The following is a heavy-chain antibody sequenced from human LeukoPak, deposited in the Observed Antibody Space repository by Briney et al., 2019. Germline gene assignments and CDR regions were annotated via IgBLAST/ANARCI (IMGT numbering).Heavy chain of an antibody. D-gene: IGHD3-16*01. J-gene: IGHJ4*02. CDR3: ARDLYGDYFDY. CDR1: GYTFSRYG. CDR2: INAGNENT. Sequence: ASVKVSCKDSGYTFSRYGMHWVRQAPGQGLEWMGWINAGNENTKYSQKFQGRVSITRDTSASTAYMELSSLTSEDTAVYYCARDLYGDYFDYWGQGTLVTVSS. V-gene: IGHV1-3*01.